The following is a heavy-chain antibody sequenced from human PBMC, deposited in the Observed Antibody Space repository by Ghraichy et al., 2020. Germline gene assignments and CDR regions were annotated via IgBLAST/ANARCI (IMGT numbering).Heavy chain of an antibody. CDR1: GFTFSSYW. J-gene: IGHJ4*02. Sequence: GESLNISCAASGFTFSSYWMSWVRQAPGKGLEWVANIKQDGSEKYYVDSVKGRFTISRDNAKNSLYLQMNSLRAEDTAVYYCARAEWLVPFDYWGQGTLVTVSS. V-gene: IGHV3-7*01. CDR2: IKQDGSEK. D-gene: IGHD6-19*01. CDR3: ARAEWLVPFDY.